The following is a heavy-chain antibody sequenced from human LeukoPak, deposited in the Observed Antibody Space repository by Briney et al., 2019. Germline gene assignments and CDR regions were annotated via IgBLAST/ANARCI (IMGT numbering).Heavy chain of an antibody. V-gene: IGHV1-46*01. D-gene: IGHD1-26*01. CDR2: INPSGGST. Sequence: GASVKVSCEASGYTFTSYYIHWVRQAPGQGLEWMGIINPSGGSTNYAQDFQGRVTMTRDTSTSTVYMELSSLGSEDTAVYYCARRELAGSTAYFDYWGQGTLVTVSS. CDR3: ARRELAGSTAYFDY. J-gene: IGHJ4*02. CDR1: GYTFTSYY.